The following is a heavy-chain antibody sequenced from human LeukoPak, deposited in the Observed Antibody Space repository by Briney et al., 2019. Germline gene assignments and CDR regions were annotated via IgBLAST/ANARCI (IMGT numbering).Heavy chain of an antibody. CDR1: GYTFTSYD. CDR2: MNPNSGNT. J-gene: IGHJ4*02. Sequence: ASVKVSCKASGYTFTSYDINWVRQATGQGLEWMGWMNPNSGNTGYAQKFQGRVTMTRNTSISTAYMELSSVRSEDTAVYYCARGRGTMVRGVIINDYWGQGTLVPVSS. V-gene: IGHV1-8*01. CDR3: ARGRGTMVRGVIINDY. D-gene: IGHD3-10*01.